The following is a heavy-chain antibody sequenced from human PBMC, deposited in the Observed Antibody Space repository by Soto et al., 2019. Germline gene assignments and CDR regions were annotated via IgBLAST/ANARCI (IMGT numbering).Heavy chain of an antibody. D-gene: IGHD6-6*01. J-gene: IGHJ4*02. CDR2: ISSSSSYI. Sequence: GGSLRLSCAASGFTFSSYSMNWVRQAPGKGLEWVSSISSSSSYIYYADSVKGRFTISRDNAKNSLYLQMNSLRAEDTAVYYCARDSSSSSRGFDYWGQGTLVTVSS. V-gene: IGHV3-21*01. CDR1: GFTFSSYS. CDR3: ARDSSSSSRGFDY.